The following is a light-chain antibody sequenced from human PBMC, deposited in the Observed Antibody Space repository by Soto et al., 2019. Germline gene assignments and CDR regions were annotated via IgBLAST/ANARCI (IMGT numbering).Light chain of an antibody. V-gene: IGKV1-39*01. CDR2: VTS. Sequence: DLQMTQSPSSLPASVGDRVTITCRASQNITKYLIWYQQKPGKAPKFLIYVTSILQSGVPSRFSGSGSGTDFTLTISSLQPEDFATYYCQQNYNYPRTFGQGTRLEIK. CDR3: QQNYNYPRT. J-gene: IGKJ5*01. CDR1: QNITKY.